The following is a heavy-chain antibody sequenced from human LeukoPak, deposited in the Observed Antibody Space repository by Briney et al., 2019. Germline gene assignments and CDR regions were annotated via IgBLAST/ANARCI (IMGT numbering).Heavy chain of an antibody. Sequence: GGSLRLSCAASGFTFSSYGMHWVRQAPGKGLEWVAFIRYDGSNKYYADSVKGRFTISRDNSKNTLYLQMNSLRAEDTAVYYCARVLGRYSGYARDYWGRGTLVTVSS. CDR1: GFTFSSYG. V-gene: IGHV3-30*02. CDR2: IRYDGSNK. D-gene: IGHD5-12*01. CDR3: ARVLGRYSGYARDY. J-gene: IGHJ4*02.